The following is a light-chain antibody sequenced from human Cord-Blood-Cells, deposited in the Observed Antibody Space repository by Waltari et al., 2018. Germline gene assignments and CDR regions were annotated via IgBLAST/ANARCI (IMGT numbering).Light chain of an antibody. Sequence: DIVMTQSPDSLAVSLGERATINCKSSQSVLYSSNNKNYLALYQQKPGQPPKLLIYGASNRESGVPDRCSGSGSGTDFTLTISSLQAEDVAVYYCQQYYSTPYTFGQGTKLEIK. CDR3: QQYYSTPYT. J-gene: IGKJ2*01. CDR1: QSVLYSSNNKNY. V-gene: IGKV4-1*01. CDR2: GAS.